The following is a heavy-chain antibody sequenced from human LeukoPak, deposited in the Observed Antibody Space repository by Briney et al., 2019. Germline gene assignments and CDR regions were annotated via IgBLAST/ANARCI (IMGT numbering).Heavy chain of an antibody. D-gene: IGHD5-12*01. J-gene: IGHJ5*02. CDR2: IRSSSET. CDR3: ARDAGNSGYGCDL. CDR1: GFIFSQYS. V-gene: IGHV3-48*01. Sequence: GGSLRLSCAASGFIFSQYSMNWVRQAPGKGLEWVSHIRSSSETFYADSVKGRFTISRDNARNSPYLQMNNLRGEDTAIYYCARDAGNSGYGCDLWGQGTLVTVSS.